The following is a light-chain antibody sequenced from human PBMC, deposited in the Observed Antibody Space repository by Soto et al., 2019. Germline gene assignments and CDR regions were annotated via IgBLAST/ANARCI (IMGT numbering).Light chain of an antibody. V-gene: IGKV3-20*01. CDR1: QSVSNNY. J-gene: IGKJ4*02. Sequence: EIVFTQSPGTLSLSPGERATLSCRASQSVSNNYLAWYQQKPGKAPRLLIYGASNRATGIPDRLSGSGSGTDFTLTIRRLEPEDFAVYYCQQYGSSGTFGRGTKVDIK. CDR3: QQYGSSGT. CDR2: GAS.